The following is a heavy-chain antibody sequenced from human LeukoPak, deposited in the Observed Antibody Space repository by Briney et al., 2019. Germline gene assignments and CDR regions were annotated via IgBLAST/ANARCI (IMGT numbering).Heavy chain of an antibody. CDR3: ARRDVVVTVHYFDY. V-gene: IGHV3-23*01. J-gene: IGHJ4*02. CDR1: GFSFWSYG. Sequence: GGSLRLSCAASGFSFWSYGMSWVRQAPGKGLEWVSTTTDSGASTWYADSVKGRFTISRDNSKNTLQLQMNSLRAEDTAVYYCARRDVVVTVHYFDYWGQGMLVTASS. CDR2: TTDSGAST. D-gene: IGHD2-21*02.